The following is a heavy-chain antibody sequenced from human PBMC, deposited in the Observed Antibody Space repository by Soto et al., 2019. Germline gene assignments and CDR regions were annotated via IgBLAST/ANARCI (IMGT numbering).Heavy chain of an antibody. CDR3: ARHLGLAVAVLGHYYYYGMDV. CDR1: GYSFTSYW. V-gene: IGHV5-10-1*01. D-gene: IGHD6-19*01. CDR2: IDPSDSYT. Sequence: GESLKISCKGSGYSFTSYWISWVRQMPGKGLEWMGRIDPSDSYTNYSPSFQGHVTISADKSISTAYLQWSSLKASDTAMYYCARHLGLAVAVLGHYYYYGMDVWGQGTTVTVSS. J-gene: IGHJ6*02.